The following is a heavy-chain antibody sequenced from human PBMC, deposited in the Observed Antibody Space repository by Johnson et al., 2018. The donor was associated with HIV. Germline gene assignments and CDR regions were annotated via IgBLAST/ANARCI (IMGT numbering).Heavy chain of an antibody. CDR2: IRTDGSST. D-gene: IGHD3-22*01. Sequence: QVQLVESGGGVVQPGKSLRLSCAASGFTFSDYYMNWIRQAPGKGLEWVSYIRTDGSSTYYADAVKGRFTFVRDNAKNSVYLQMTSRSVEETAGYYCASEGGTAIVAVGAFDIWGQGTMVTVSS. CDR3: ASEGGTAIVAVGAFDI. CDR1: GFTFSDYY. J-gene: IGHJ3*02. V-gene: IGHV3-11*04.